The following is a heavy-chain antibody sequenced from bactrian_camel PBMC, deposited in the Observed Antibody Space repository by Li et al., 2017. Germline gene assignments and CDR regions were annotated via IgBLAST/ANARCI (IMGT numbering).Heavy chain of an antibody. CDR2: IDTDGST. CDR1: GSTTYSAYH. Sequence: HVQLVESGGGSVQGGGSLKLACTYAGSTTYSAYHMGWPRQAPGKEEREGVAAIDTDGSTRYADRVKGRFDISQDGAKNTLYLRMNNLQPEDAAMYYCAADSVGRCRARGWVERPSVAAYDHWGQGTQVTVS. J-gene: IGHJ4*01. D-gene: IGHD5*01. CDR3: AADSVGRCRARGWVERPSVAAYDH. V-gene: IGHV3S53*01.